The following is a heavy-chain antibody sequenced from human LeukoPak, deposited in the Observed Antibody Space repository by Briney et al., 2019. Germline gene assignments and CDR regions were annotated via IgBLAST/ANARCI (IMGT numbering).Heavy chain of an antibody. CDR3: ARGDFWSGYHFDY. V-gene: IGHV1-2*02. CDR1: GYTFTGYY. Sequence: SVKVFCKASGYTFTGYYMHWVRQAPGQGLEWMGWINPNSGGTNYAQKFQGRVTMTRDTSISTAYMELSRLRSDDTAVYYCARGDFWSGYHFDYWGQGTLVTVSS. CDR2: INPNSGGT. J-gene: IGHJ4*02. D-gene: IGHD3-3*01.